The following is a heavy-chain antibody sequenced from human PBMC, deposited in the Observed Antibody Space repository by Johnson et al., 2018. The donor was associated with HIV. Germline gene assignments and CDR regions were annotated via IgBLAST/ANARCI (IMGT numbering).Heavy chain of an antibody. CDR2: IRYDGSYK. J-gene: IGHJ3*02. CDR1: GFTFSSYG. CDR3: ARDEPTDDAFDI. V-gene: IGHV3-30*02. Sequence: MQLVESGGGLVQPGGSLRLSCAASGFTFSSYGMHWVRQAPGKGLEWVAFIRYDGSYKYYADSVKGRFTISRDNSKNTLYLQMNSLRAEDMAVYYCARDEPTDDAFDIWGQGTMVTVSS.